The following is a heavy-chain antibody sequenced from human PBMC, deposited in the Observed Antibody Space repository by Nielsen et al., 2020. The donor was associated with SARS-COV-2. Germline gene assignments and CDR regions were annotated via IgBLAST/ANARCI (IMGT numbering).Heavy chain of an antibody. CDR3: ARDLGVGVPPSDYGDGDY. CDR1: GFTFSSYW. V-gene: IGHV3-74*01. J-gene: IGHJ4*02. CDR2: ISWNSGSI. Sequence: GESLKISCAASGFTFSSYWMHWVRQAPGKGLEWVSGISWNSGSIGYADSVKGRFTISRDNSKNTLYLQMNSLRAEDTAVYYCARDLGVGVPPSDYGDGDYWGQGTLVTVSS. D-gene: IGHD4-17*01.